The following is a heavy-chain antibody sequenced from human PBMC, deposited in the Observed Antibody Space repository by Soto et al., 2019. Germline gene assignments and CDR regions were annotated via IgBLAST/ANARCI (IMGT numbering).Heavy chain of an antibody. D-gene: IGHD2-2*01. Sequence: EVQLVESGGGLVKPGGSLRLSCAASGFTFGSYSMNWVRQAPGKGLEWVSSISSSSSYIYYADSVKGRFTISRDNAKNSLYLQMNSLRAEDTAVYYCARGPTSYYYYMDVWGKGTTVTVSS. V-gene: IGHV3-21*01. J-gene: IGHJ6*03. CDR3: ARGPTSYYYYMDV. CDR2: ISSSSSYI. CDR1: GFTFGSYS.